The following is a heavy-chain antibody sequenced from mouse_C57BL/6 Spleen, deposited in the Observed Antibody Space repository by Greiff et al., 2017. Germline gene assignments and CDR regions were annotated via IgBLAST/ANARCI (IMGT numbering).Heavy chain of an antibody. V-gene: IGHV1-64*01. CDR2: IHPNSGST. Sequence: QVQLQQPGAELVKPGASVKLSCKASGYTFTSYWMHWVKQRPGQGLEWIGMIHPNSGSTNYNEKFKSKATLTVDKSSSTAYMQLSSLTSEDSAVYYCASSSYGSSPYYAMDYWGQGTSVTVSS. CDR1: GYTFTSYW. CDR3: ASSSYGSSPYYAMDY. D-gene: IGHD1-1*01. J-gene: IGHJ4*01.